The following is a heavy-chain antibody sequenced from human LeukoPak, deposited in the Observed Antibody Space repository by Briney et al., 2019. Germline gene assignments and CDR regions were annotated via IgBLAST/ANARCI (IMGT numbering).Heavy chain of an antibody. V-gene: IGHV7-4-1*02. J-gene: IGHJ4*02. CDR2: INTNTGNP. CDR3: ARAGYTSGWMYDY. D-gene: IGHD6-19*01. CDR1: GYTFTSYA. Sequence: ASVTVSCKASGYTFTSYAMNWVRQAPGQGLEWMGWINTNTGNPTYAQVFTGRFVFSLDTSVTTAYLQISSLKAEDTAVYYCARAGYTSGWMYDYWGQGTLVTVSS.